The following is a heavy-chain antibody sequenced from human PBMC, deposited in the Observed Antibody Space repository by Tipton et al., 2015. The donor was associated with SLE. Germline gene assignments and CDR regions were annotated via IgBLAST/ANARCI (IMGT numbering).Heavy chain of an antibody. CDR2: IYAGSNT. CDR1: GFTVGNDY. CDR3: ARDSWGLGRT. V-gene: IGHV3-53*05. J-gene: IGHJ5*02. D-gene: IGHD3-16*01. Sequence: SLRLSCAASGFTVGNDYMSWVRPAPGKGLECISSIYAGSNTYYRDSVKGRFIISRDSSKNKVYLQMNNLRREDTAVYYSARDSWGLGRTWGQGTLVTVSS.